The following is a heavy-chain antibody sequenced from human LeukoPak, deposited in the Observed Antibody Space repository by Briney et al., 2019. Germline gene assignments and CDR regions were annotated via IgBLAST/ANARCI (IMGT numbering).Heavy chain of an antibody. CDR3: ARDPSYYGSGSYYNALPSRGDY. J-gene: IGHJ4*02. V-gene: IGHV1-69*04. CDR1: GGTFSSYT. Sequence: ASVKVSCKASGGTFSSYTISWVRQAPGQGLEWMGRIIPILGIANYAQKFQGRVTITADKSTSTAYMELSSLRSEDTAVYYCARDPSYYGSGSYYNALPSRGDYWGQGTLVTVSS. CDR2: IIPILGIA. D-gene: IGHD3-10*01.